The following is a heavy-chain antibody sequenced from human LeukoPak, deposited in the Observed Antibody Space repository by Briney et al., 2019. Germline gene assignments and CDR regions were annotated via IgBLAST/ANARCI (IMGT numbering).Heavy chain of an antibody. CDR3: TSPAHDFDIWSGCYSL. Sequence: PGGSLRLSCSVSGFTFSDSAIHWVRHAAGKGLEWVGRIRSKTKSAETAYAASVKGRFTISRDDSKDTAYLQMNSLKPEDTAVYYCTSPAHDFDIWSGCYSLWGHGTQVTVSS. CDR1: GFTFSDSA. D-gene: IGHD3-3*01. CDR2: IRSKTKSAET. V-gene: IGHV3-73*01. J-gene: IGHJ4*01.